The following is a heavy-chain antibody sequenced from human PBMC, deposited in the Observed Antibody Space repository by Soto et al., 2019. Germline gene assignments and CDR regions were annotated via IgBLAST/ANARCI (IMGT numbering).Heavy chain of an antibody. CDR3: AIHVGTCIWYFDY. V-gene: IGHV4-39*01. J-gene: IGHJ4*02. CDR1: GDSISSDSYW. D-gene: IGHD2-21*01. Sequence: QLQLQESGPGLVKPSETLSLNCAVSGDSISSDSYWWGWIRQPPGKGMEWIGIVFYSGATYYNPSLKSRVTIAVDTSTNQFSLTMTSMPAADAAVYYCAIHVGTCIWYFDYWGQGSLVTVSS. CDR2: VFYSGAT.